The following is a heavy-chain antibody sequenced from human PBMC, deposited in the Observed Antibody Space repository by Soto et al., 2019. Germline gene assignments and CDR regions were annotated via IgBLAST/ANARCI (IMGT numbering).Heavy chain of an antibody. Sequence: QVQLVQSGAEVKKPGYSVKVSCKASGGTFSSYTISWVRQAPGQGLEWMGKIIPILGTANYAQKFQGRVTITADKSSITAYMEMSSWRSEETAVYYCARDFHYDLSGEANHWGKGTLGTVSS. V-gene: IGHV1-69*08. J-gene: IGHJ5*02. CDR1: GGTFSSYT. CDR3: ARDFHYDLSGEANH. D-gene: IGHD3-10*02. CDR2: IIPILGTA.